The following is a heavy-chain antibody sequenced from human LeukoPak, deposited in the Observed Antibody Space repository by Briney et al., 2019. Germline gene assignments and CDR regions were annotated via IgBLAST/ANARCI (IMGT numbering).Heavy chain of an antibody. CDR3: ARVPRQWAEDYYYYGMDV. CDR1: GYTFTSYG. Sequence: GAAVKVSCKASGYTFTSYGISWVRQAPAQGLEWMGWISAYNGNTNYAQKLQGRVTMTTDTSTSTAYMELRSLRSDDTAVYCCARVPRQWAEDYYYYGMDVWGQGTTVTVSS. V-gene: IGHV1-18*01. J-gene: IGHJ6*02. CDR2: ISAYNGNT. D-gene: IGHD6-19*01.